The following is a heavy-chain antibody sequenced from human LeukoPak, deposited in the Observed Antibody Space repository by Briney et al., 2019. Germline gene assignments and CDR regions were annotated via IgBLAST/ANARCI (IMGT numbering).Heavy chain of an antibody. CDR2: IGGSGDVT. CDR1: GFTFSSHS. V-gene: IGHV3-23*01. J-gene: IGHJ4*02. Sequence: GGSLRLSCTASGFTFSSHSMSWVRQAPGKGLEWVSVIGGSGDVTRYTDSVKGRFTISRDNSKNTLYLQMNSLRAEDTAIYYCAKDRSGYYYDDWGQGTLVTVSS. D-gene: IGHD3-22*01. CDR3: AKDRSGYYYDD.